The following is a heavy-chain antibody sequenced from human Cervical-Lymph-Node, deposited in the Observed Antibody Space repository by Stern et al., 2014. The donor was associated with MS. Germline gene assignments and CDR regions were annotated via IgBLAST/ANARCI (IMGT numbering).Heavy chain of an antibody. CDR1: GYSFNIYW. J-gene: IGHJ6*02. CDR2: IYPDDSDT. CDR3: ARRGMDV. V-gene: IGHV5-51*01. Sequence: EVQLVQSGAEVKKPGESLTISCKGFGYSFNIYWIAWVRQRPGKGLDWMGIIYPDDSDTGYSPSFQGQVTFLVDKSISTAYLQWSSLKPSDTATYFCARRGMDVWGQGTSVTVSS.